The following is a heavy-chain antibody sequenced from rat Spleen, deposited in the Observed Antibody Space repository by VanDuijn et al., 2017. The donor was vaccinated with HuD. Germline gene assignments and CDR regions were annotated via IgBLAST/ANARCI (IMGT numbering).Heavy chain of an antibody. CDR2: ISTDGDNI. CDR1: GFTFSNYD. V-gene: IGHV5S13*01. J-gene: IGHJ3*01. CDR3: TRHGGLRNWFSY. Sequence: EVQLVESGGGLVQPGRSLKLSCAASGFTFSNYDMAWVRQAPAKGLEWIASISTDGDNIYYRDSVKGRFTISRDDAKNTQSLQMDSLRSEDTATYYLTRHGGLRNWFSYWGQGTLVTVSS. D-gene: IGHD4-6*01.